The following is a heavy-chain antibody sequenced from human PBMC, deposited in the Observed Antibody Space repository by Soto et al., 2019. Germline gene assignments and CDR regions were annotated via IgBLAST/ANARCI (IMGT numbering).Heavy chain of an antibody. J-gene: IGHJ4*02. CDR1: GFTFSSYS. D-gene: IGHD1-26*01. V-gene: IGHV3-48*02. CDR3: ARDRKVGAPRGAFDY. CDR2: ISSSSSTI. Sequence: GGSLRLSCAASGFTFSSYSMNWVRQAPGKGLEWVSYISSSSSTIYYADSVKGRFTISRDNAKNSLYLQMNSLRDEDTAVYYCARDRKVGAPRGAFDYWGQGTLVTVSS.